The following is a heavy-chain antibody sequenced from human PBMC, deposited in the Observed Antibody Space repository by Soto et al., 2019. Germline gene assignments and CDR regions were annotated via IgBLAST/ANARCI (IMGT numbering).Heavy chain of an antibody. CDR1: GGTFSSYT. J-gene: IGHJ6*02. V-gene: IGHV1-69*02. Sequence: QVQLVQSGAEVKKPGSSVKVSCKASGGTFSSYTISWVRQAPGQGLEWMGRIIPILVIANYAQKFQGRVTITADKSTSTAYMELSSLRSEDTAVYYCAISSSSRAYYYYGMDVWGQGTTVTVSS. CDR2: IIPILVIA. D-gene: IGHD6-6*01. CDR3: AISSSSRAYYYYGMDV.